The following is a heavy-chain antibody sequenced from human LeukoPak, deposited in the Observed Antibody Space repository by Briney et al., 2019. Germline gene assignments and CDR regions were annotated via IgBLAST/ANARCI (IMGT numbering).Heavy chain of an antibody. D-gene: IGHD6-19*01. Sequence: QPGGSLRLSCAASGFTFSSYAMSWVRQAPGKGLEWVSAISGSGGSTYYADSVKGRFTISRDNSKNTLYLQVNSLRAEDTAVYYCAKDLGVAVAGTHWGQGTLVTVSS. CDR3: AKDLGVAVAGTH. V-gene: IGHV3-23*01. J-gene: IGHJ4*02. CDR2: ISGSGGST. CDR1: GFTFSSYA.